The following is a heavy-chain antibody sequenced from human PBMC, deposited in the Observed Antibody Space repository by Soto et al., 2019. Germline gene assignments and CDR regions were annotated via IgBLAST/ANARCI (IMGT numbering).Heavy chain of an antibody. V-gene: IGHV3-30*18. CDR1: GFTFSSYG. J-gene: IGHJ4*02. D-gene: IGHD6-6*01. CDR3: AKGSIDSSSDFFDY. Sequence: GGSLRLSCAASGFTFSSYGMHWVRQAPGKGLEWVAVISYDGGNKYNADSGKGRFTISGDNSKNTLYLQMNSLRAEDTAVYYCAKGSIDSSSDFFDYWGQGTLVTVSS. CDR2: ISYDGGNK.